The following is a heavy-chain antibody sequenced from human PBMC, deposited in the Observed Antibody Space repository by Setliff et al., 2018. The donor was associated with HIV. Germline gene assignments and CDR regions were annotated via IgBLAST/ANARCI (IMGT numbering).Heavy chain of an antibody. CDR3: MRGTGPGAYLCDH. Sequence: ASVKVSCKASGYSFNRNAIHWVRQAPGQRLEWMGLINADNDNTKYSQKFQGRVTITRDTSASTAYMELSNLRSEDTAVYYCMRGTGPGAYLCDHWGQGTLVTVSS. J-gene: IGHJ5*02. CDR1: GYSFNRNA. V-gene: IGHV1-3*01. D-gene: IGHD3-10*01. CDR2: INADNDNT.